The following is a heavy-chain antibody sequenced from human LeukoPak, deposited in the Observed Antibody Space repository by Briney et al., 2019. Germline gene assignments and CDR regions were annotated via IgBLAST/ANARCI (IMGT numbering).Heavy chain of an antibody. CDR3: AGSAIAVAGQYYYGMDV. V-gene: IGHV1-58*01. J-gene: IGHJ6*04. CDR2: IVVGSGNT. D-gene: IGHD6-19*01. Sequence: PSVKVSCKASGFTFTSSAVQWVRHARGQRLEWIGWIVVGSGNTNYAQKFQERVTITRDMSTSTAYMELSSLRSEDTAVYYCAGSAIAVAGQYYYGMDVWGKGTTVTVSS. CDR1: GFTFTSSA.